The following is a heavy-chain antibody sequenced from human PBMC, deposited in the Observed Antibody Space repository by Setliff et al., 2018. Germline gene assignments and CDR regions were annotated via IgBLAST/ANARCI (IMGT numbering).Heavy chain of an antibody. D-gene: IGHD1-26*01. J-gene: IGHJ3*01. Sequence: PSETLSLTCTVSGDSISSGDYFWSWNRQPPGKGLEWIASIYHSGSAYYNPSLKSRVTMSVDTSKNQFSLHLTSVTAADTAVYYCAREVGTSTSSDAFDVWGQGMMVTVSS. CDR1: GDSISSGDYF. V-gene: IGHV4-30-4*08. CDR2: IYHSGSA. CDR3: AREVGTSTSSDAFDV.